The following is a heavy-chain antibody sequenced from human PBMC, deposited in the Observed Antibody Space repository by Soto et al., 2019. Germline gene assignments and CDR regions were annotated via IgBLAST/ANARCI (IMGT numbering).Heavy chain of an antibody. V-gene: IGHV4-61*01. J-gene: IGHJ4*02. CDR3: ARGWDANS. Sequence: SETLSLTCTVSGASVSRGNQYWSWIRQPPGKRLEWIGFIYNSVITNYSPSLKSRVSISADTSRNQFSLKVSSVTAADTAVYYCARGWDANSWGQGALVTVSS. CDR1: GASVSRGNQY. D-gene: IGHD6-19*01. CDR2: IYNSVIT.